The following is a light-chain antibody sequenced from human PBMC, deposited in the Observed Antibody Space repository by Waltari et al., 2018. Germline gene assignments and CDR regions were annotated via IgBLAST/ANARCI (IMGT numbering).Light chain of an antibody. V-gene: IGLV4-69*01. CDR1: SGHSSNI. Sequence: QLVLTQSPSASASLGASVKLTCTLSSGHSSNIIAWHQQQPEKGPRYLMKVNSDGSHSKGHEVPDRFSGSSSGAERDLTISSLQSEDEADYYCQTGGHGTWVFGGGTKLTVL. J-gene: IGLJ3*02. CDR3: QTGGHGTWV. CDR2: VNSDGSH.